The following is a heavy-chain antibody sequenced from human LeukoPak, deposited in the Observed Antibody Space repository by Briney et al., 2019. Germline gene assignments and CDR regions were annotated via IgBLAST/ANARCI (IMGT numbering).Heavy chain of an antibody. CDR3: AKAGSSRSTRPLGVDY. Sequence: GRSLRLSCAASGFTFDDYAMHWVRQAPGKGLEWVSGISWNSGSIGYADSVKGRFTISRDNAKNPLYLQMNSLRAEDTALYYCAKAGSSRSTRPLGVDYWGQGTLVTVSS. V-gene: IGHV3-9*01. CDR1: GFTFDDYA. J-gene: IGHJ4*02. D-gene: IGHD6-13*01. CDR2: ISWNSGSI.